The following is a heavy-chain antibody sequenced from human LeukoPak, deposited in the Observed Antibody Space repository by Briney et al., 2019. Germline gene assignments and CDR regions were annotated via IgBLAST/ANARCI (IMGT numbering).Heavy chain of an antibody. D-gene: IGHD3-10*01. J-gene: IGHJ5*02. Sequence: SETLSLTCAVYGESMIGHYWTWIRQPPGKRLEWIGEIHHSGGTNSNPSLKDRVTMSIDMSKNQFSLKLNSVTAADTAVYFCARATASGSGRAYDRWAQGNLVPVSS. CDR3: ARATASGSGRAYDR. CDR1: GESMIGHY. CDR2: IHHSGGT. V-gene: IGHV4-34*01.